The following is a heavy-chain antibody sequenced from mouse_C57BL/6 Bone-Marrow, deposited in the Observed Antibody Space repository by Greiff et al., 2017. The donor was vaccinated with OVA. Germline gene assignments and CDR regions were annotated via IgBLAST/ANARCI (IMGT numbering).Heavy chain of an antibody. V-gene: IGHV5-4*03. CDR3: ARYYYGKRDWYFDV. CDR1: GFTFSSYA. CDR2: ISDGGSYT. J-gene: IGHJ1*03. D-gene: IGHD1-1*01. Sequence: EVKLVESGGGLVKPGGSLKLSCAASGFTFSSYAMSWVRQTPEKRLEWVATISDGGSYTYYPDNVKGRFTISRDNAKNNLYLQMSHLKSEDTAMYYCARYYYGKRDWYFDVWGTGTTVTVSS.